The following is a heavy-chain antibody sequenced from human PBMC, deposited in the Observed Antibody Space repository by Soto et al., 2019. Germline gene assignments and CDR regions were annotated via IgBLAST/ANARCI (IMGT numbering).Heavy chain of an antibody. CDR1: GFTFSSYS. Sequence: PGGSLRLSCAASGFTFSSYSMNWGRQAPGKGLEWVSSISSSSSYIYYADSVKGRFTISRDNAKNSLYLQMNSLRAEDTAVYYCASTTIFGVAPDYWGQGTLVTVSS. D-gene: IGHD3-3*01. J-gene: IGHJ4*02. CDR2: ISSSSSYI. V-gene: IGHV3-21*01. CDR3: ASTTIFGVAPDY.